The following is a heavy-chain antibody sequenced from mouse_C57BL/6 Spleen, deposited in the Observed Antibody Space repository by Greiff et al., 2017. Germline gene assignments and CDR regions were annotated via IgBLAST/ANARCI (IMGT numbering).Heavy chain of an antibody. V-gene: IGHV1-85*01. Sequence: VQLQQSGPELVKPGASVKLSCKASGYTFTSYDINWVKQRPGQGLEWIGWIYPRDGSTKYNEKFKGKATLTVDSSSSTAYMELHSLTSEDSAVYFCARSAFYYYGSTYYFDYWGQGTTLPVSS. CDR1: GYTFTSYD. D-gene: IGHD1-1*01. J-gene: IGHJ2*01. CDR3: ARSAFYYYGSTYYFDY. CDR2: IYPRDGST.